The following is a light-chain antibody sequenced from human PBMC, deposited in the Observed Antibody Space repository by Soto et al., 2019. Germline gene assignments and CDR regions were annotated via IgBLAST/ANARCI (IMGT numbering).Light chain of an antibody. CDR1: QGISSY. CDR2: AAS. Sequence: AIRMTQSPSSFSASTGDRVTITCRASQGISSYLACYQQKPGKAPKLLIYAASTLQSGVPSMFSGSGSGTDFTLTISCLQSEDFATYCCQQYYSYPPTFGGGTKVEIK. J-gene: IGKJ4*01. CDR3: QQYYSYPPT. V-gene: IGKV1-8*01.